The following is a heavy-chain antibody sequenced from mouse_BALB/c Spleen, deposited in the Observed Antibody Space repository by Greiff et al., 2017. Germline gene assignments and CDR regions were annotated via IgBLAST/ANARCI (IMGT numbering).Heavy chain of an antibody. CDR2: INPSSGYT. CDR1: GYTFTSYT. D-gene: IGHD2-14*01. J-gene: IGHJ1*01. CDR3: ARSEDRYDVYWYFDV. V-gene: IGHV1-4*01. Sequence: QVHVKQSGAELARPGASVKMSCKASGYTFTSYTMHWVKQRPGQGLEWIGYINPSSGYTNYNQKFKDKATLTADKSSSTAYMQLSSLTSEDSAVYYCARSEDRYDVYWYFDVWGAGTTVTVSS.